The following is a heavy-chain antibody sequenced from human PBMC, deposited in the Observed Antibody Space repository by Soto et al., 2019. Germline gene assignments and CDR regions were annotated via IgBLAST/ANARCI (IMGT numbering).Heavy chain of an antibody. D-gene: IGHD5-18*01. CDR1: GGTFSSYA. V-gene: IGHV1-69*13. Sequence: SVKVSCKASGGTFSSYAISWVRQAPGQGLEWMGGIITIFGTANYAQKFQGRVTITADESTSTAYMELSSLRSEDTAVYYCARGRDTAMVTDRPYYFDYWGQGTRVTVSS. J-gene: IGHJ4*02. CDR3: ARGRDTAMVTDRPYYFDY. CDR2: IITIFGTA.